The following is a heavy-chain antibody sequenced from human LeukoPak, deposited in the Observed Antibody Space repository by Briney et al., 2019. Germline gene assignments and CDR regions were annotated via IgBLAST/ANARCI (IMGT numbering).Heavy chain of an antibody. CDR1: GCTFSSYA. CDR2: ISGSGDIT. Sequence: GGSLRLSCAASGCTFSSYAITWVRQAPGKGLEWVSAISGSGDITYYADSVKGRFTISRDNSKNTLYLQMNSLRAEDTALYYCAKVAPGGWYGGAFDIWGLGTMVTVSS. D-gene: IGHD6-19*01. CDR3: AKVAPGGWYGGAFDI. V-gene: IGHV3-23*01. J-gene: IGHJ3*02.